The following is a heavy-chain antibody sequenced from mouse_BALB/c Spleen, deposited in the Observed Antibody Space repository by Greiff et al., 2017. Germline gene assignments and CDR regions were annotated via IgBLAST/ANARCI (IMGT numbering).Heavy chain of an antibody. D-gene: IGHD2-3*01. CDR2: ISYDGSN. V-gene: IGHV3-6*02. CDR1: GYSITSGYY. J-gene: IGHJ4*01. Sequence: VQLQESGPGLVKPSQSLSLTCSVTGYSITSGYYWNWIRQFPGNKLEWMGYISYDGSNNYNPSLKNRISITRDTSKNQFFLKLNSVTTEDTATYYCASYDGYTMDYWGQGTSVTVSS. CDR3: ASYDGYTMDY.